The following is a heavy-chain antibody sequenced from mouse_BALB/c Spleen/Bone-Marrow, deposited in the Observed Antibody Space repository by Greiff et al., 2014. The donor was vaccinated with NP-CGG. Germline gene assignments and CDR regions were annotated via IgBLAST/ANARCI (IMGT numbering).Heavy chain of an antibody. CDR2: IDPANGNT. CDR3: ARYHYGSSYFDY. V-gene: IGHV14-3*02. Sequence: VHVKQSGAELVKPGASVKLSCTASGFDIKDTYMHWVKQRPEQGLEWIGRIDPANGNTKYDPKFQGKATITADTSSNTAYLQLSSLTPEDTAVYYCARYHYGSSYFDYWGQGTTLTVSS. CDR1: GFDIKDTY. D-gene: IGHD1-1*01. J-gene: IGHJ2*01.